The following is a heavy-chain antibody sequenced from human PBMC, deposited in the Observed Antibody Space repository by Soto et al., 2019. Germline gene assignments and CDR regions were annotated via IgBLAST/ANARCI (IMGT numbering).Heavy chain of an antibody. CDR2: INHSGST. Sequence: QVQLQQWGAGLLKPSETLSLTCAVYGGSFSGYYWSWIRQPPGKGLEWIGEINHSGSTNHNPSLKSRVTISVDTSKNQFSLKLSSVTAADTAVYYCARAFLLRKYFQHWGQGTLVTVSS. CDR1: GGSFSGYY. V-gene: IGHV4-34*01. CDR3: ARAFLLRKYFQH. J-gene: IGHJ1*01. D-gene: IGHD3-3*01.